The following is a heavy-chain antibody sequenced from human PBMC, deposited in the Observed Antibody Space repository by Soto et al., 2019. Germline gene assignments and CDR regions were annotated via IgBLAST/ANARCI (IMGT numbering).Heavy chain of an antibody. CDR3: AIVGELVAKVIDY. CDR2: INHSGST. CDR1: GGSFSGYY. V-gene: IGHV4-34*01. D-gene: IGHD3-10*01. J-gene: IGHJ4*02. Sequence: SETLSLTCAVYGGSFSGYYWSWIRQPPGKGLEWIGEINHSGSTNYNPSLKSRVTISVDTSKNQFSLKLSSVTAADTAVYYCAIVGELVAKVIDYWGQGTLVTVSS.